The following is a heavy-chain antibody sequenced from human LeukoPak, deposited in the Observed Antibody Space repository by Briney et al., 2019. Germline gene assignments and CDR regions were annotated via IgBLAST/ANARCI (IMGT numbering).Heavy chain of an antibody. J-gene: IGHJ4*02. V-gene: IGHV4-39*01. CDR1: GGSISSSSYY. CDR2: IYYSGST. Sequence: PSETLSLTCTVSGGSISSSSYYWGWIRQPPGKGLEWIGSIYYSGSTYYNPSLKSRVTISVDTSKNQFSLKLSSVTAADTAVYYCARRGQRRDYWGQGTLVTVSS. CDR3: ARRGQRRDY.